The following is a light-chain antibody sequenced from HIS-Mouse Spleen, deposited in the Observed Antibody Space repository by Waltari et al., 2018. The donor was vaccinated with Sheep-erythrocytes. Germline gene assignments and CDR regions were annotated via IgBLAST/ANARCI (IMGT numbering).Light chain of an antibody. CDR1: SSHVGGYNY. V-gene: IGLV2-8*01. CDR2: EVS. CDR3: SSYAGSNNWV. J-gene: IGLJ3*02. Sequence: QSALTQPPSASGSPGQSVTISCTGTSSHVGGYNYVPWYQQHPGTAPKLMIYEVSKRPSGVPDRFSGSKSGNTASLTVSGLQAEDEADYYCSSYAGSNNWVFGGGTKLTVL.